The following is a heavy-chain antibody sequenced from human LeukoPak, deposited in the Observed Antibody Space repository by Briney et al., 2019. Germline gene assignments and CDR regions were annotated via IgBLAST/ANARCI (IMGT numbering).Heavy chain of an antibody. CDR3: ARDKKGYCTNGVCYGRSFDY. Sequence: PSETLSLTCTVSGGSISSSSYYWGWIRQPPGKGLEWIGSIYYSGSTYYNPSLKSRVTISVDTSKNQFSLKLSSVTAADTAVYYCARDKKGYCTNGVCYGRSFDYWGQGTLVTVSS. CDR1: GGSISSSSYY. V-gene: IGHV4-39*07. CDR2: IYYSGST. J-gene: IGHJ4*02. D-gene: IGHD2-8*01.